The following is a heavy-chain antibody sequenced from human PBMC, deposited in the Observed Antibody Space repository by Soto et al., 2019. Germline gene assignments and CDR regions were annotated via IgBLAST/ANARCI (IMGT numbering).Heavy chain of an antibody. Sequence: GGSLRLSCAASGFTFSSYWMSWVRQAPGKGLEWVANIKQDGSEKYYVDSVKGRFTISRDNAKNSLYLQMNSLRAEDTAVYYCARDRRRLVGVGTAPVDYWGQGTLVTVSS. CDR3: ARDRRRLVGVGTAPVDY. CDR1: GFTFSSYW. J-gene: IGHJ4*02. V-gene: IGHV3-7*01. CDR2: IKQDGSEK. D-gene: IGHD3-3*01.